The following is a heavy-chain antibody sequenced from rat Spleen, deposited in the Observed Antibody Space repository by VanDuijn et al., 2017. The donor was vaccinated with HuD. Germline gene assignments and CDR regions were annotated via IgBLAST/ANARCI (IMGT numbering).Heavy chain of an antibody. CDR1: GFSLTSYH. Sequence: QVPLKESGPGLVQPSQTLSLTCSVPGFSLTSYHVSWVRQFPGKGLEWMGVIWTGGSTAYNSALKSRLSISRDTSTNQVFLKMSSLQTDDTGTYYCTRDLYDFNYWGQGLMITVSS. J-gene: IGHJ2*01. CDR3: TRDLYDFNY. D-gene: IGHD1-2*01. V-gene: IGHV2-43*01. CDR2: IWTGGST.